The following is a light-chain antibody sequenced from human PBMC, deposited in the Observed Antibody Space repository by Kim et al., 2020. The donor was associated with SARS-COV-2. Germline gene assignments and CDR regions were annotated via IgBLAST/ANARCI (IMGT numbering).Light chain of an antibody. CDR2: AAS. V-gene: IGKV1-27*01. Sequence: DIQMTQSPSSLSASVGDRVTITCRASQAISNFLAWYQQKPGKVPKLVIYAASTLQSGVPSRFSGSGSGTDFTLTISSLQPEDVATYYCQKYDDAPWTFGQGTKVDIK. CDR1: QAISNF. J-gene: IGKJ1*01. CDR3: QKYDDAPWT.